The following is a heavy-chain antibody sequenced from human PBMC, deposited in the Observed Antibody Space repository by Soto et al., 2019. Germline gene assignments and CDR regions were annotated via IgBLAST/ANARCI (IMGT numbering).Heavy chain of an antibody. CDR1: GFSLSNARMA. CDR2: IFSNDEK. J-gene: IGHJ1*01. V-gene: IGHV2-26*01. CDR3: ARMVFGDNWNDGPL. Sequence: QVTLKESGPVLVKPTETLTLTCTVSGFSLSNARMAVSWIRQPPGKALEWLAHIFSNDEKAYSTSLKSTLTISKNTSKRQVVLTMTNMDAVDTATYYCARMVFGDNWNDGPLWGQGTLVTVSS. D-gene: IGHD1-20*01.